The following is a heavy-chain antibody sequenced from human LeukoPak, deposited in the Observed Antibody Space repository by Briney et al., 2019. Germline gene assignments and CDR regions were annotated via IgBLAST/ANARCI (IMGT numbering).Heavy chain of an antibody. J-gene: IGHJ3*02. D-gene: IGHD3-22*01. CDR2: IYSGGST. Sequence: PGGSLRLSCAASGFTVSSNYMSWVRQAPGKGVEWVSVIYSGGSTYYSDSVKGGFTISRDKSKNTLYLQMNSLRAEDTAVYYCASPYYYDSSGPNAFDIWGQGTMVTVSS. CDR1: GFTVSSNY. V-gene: IGHV3-66*02. CDR3: ASPYYYDSSGPNAFDI.